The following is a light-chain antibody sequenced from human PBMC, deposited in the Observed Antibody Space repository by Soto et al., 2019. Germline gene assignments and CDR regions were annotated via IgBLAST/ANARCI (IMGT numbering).Light chain of an antibody. CDR2: EVS. CDR1: SSDVGGYNY. J-gene: IGLJ2*01. CDR3: GSYAGNNNFV. Sequence: QSALTQPPSASGSPGQSVTISCTGTSSDVGGYNYVSWYQQHPGKAPKLMIYEVSKRPSGVPDRFSGSKSGNTASLTVSGLQAEDEAEYYCGSYAGNNNFVFGGGTKLTVL. V-gene: IGLV2-8*01.